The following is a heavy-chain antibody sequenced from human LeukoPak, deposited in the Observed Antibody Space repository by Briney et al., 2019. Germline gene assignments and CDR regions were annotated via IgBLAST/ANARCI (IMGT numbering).Heavy chain of an antibody. V-gene: IGHV4-30-4*02. CDR1: DGSINSGDYY. CDR3: ARGDSSGYSYYFDY. D-gene: IGHD3-22*01. J-gene: IGHJ4*02. Sequence: SETLSLTCTVSDGSINSGDYYWSWIRQPPGKGLEWIGYIHYSGSTYYNPSLKSRVTISVDTSKNQFSLKLSSVTAADTAVYYCARGDSSGYSYYFDYWGQGTLVTVSS. CDR2: IHYSGST.